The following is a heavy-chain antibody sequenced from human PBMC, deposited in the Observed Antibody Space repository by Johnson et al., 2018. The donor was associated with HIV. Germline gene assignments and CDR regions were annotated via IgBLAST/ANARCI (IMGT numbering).Heavy chain of an antibody. Sequence: QVLLVESGGGVVQPGGSLRLSCAASGFTFSSYGMHWVRQAPGKGLEWVAVISYDGSNKYYADSVKGRFTISRDNSKNTLYLQMNSLRAEDTAVYYCARGEGGTYLPDAFEIWGQGTMVTVSS. CDR3: ARGEGGTYLPDAFEI. CDR2: ISYDGSNK. D-gene: IGHD1-26*01. CDR1: GFTFSSYG. V-gene: IGHV3-30*19. J-gene: IGHJ3*02.